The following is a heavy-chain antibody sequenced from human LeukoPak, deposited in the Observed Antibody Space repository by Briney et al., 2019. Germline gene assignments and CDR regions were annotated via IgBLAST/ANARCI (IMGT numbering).Heavy chain of an antibody. J-gene: IGHJ6*02. CDR1: GGSISSYY. V-gene: IGHV4-59*01. Sequence: SETLSLTCTVSGGSISSYYWSWIRQPPGKGLEWIGYIYYSGSTNYNPSLKSRVTISVDTSKNQFSLKLSSVTAADTAVYYCARRLAVAGYDYYYSGMDVWGQGTTVTVSS. CDR2: IYYSGST. D-gene: IGHD6-19*01. CDR3: ARRLAVAGYDYYYSGMDV.